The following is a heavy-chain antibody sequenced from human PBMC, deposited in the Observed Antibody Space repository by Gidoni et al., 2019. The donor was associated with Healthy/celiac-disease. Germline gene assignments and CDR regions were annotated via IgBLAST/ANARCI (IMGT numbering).Heavy chain of an antibody. J-gene: IGHJ6*02. CDR1: GGTCSSYA. D-gene: IGHD3-22*01. V-gene: IGHV1-69*06. CDR2: IIPIFGTA. Sequence: QVQLVQSGAEVKKPGSSVKVSCKASGGTCSSYAISWGRQATGQGLEWMGGIIPIFGTANYAQKFQCRVTITADKSTSTAYMELSSLRSEDTAVYYCVWVESSGYFSLWVYYYYGMDVWGQGTTVTVSS. CDR3: VWVESSGYFSLWVYYYYGMDV.